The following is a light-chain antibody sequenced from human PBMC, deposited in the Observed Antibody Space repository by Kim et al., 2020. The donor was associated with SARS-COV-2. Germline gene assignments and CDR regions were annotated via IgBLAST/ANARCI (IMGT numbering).Light chain of an antibody. CDR1: SSDVGYYNY. J-gene: IGLJ2*01. CDR3: TSYTSSDTLV. Sequence: QSALTQPASVSGSPGQSITISCTGTSSDVGYYNYVSWYQQHPGKAPKLMIYDVTKRPSGVSNRFSGSKSDNTAPLTISGLQTEDEADYYCTSYTSSDTLVFGGGTQLTVL. V-gene: IGLV2-14*03. CDR2: DVT.